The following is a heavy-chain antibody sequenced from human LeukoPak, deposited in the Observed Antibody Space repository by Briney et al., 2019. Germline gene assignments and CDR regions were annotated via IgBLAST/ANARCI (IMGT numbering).Heavy chain of an antibody. CDR1: GFTFSSYS. CDR3: ASVYCSSTSCYSPMDY. J-gene: IGHJ4*02. D-gene: IGHD2-2*01. Sequence: GGSLRLSCAASGFTFSSYSMNWVRQAPGKGLEWVSSISSSSSYIYYADSVKGRFTISRDNAKNSLYLQMNSLRAEDTAVYYRASVYCSSTSCYSPMDYWGQGTLVTVSS. CDR2: ISSSSSYI. V-gene: IGHV3-21*01.